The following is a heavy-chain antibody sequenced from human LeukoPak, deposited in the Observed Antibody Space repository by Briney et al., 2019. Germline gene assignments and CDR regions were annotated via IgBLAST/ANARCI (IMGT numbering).Heavy chain of an antibody. Sequence: NRGGALQISCQGSGSLFTSYWIGWVRQVPGKGLEGVGIIYPGDYDTRYSPSFQGQVTISADNSISTAYLQCTSLKASDTAMYYCARLWFGEFSYWFDPWGQGTLVTVSS. CDR2: IYPGDYDT. D-gene: IGHD3-10*01. CDR1: GSLFTSYW. J-gene: IGHJ5*02. V-gene: IGHV5-51*01. CDR3: ARLWFGEFSYWFDP.